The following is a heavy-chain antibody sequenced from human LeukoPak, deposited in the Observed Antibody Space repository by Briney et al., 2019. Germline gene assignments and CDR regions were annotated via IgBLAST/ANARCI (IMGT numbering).Heavy chain of an antibody. J-gene: IGHJ5*02. V-gene: IGHV1-8*01. CDR3: ARGTSSSWYGHRFDP. D-gene: IGHD6-13*01. CDR1: VYTFTSYV. Sequence: ASVKVSRKASVYTFTSYVINWVRQATGRGLAWMGWMNPNSGNTGYAQKFQGRVTMTRNTSISTAYMELSSLISENTAVYYCARGTSSSWYGHRFDPWGQGTLITVSS. CDR2: MNPNSGNT.